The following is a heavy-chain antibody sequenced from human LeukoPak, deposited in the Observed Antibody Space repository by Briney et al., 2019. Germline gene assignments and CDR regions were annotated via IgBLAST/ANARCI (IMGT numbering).Heavy chain of an antibody. Sequence: ASVKVSCRASGYTFTGYYMHWVRQAPGQGLEWMGWINPNSGGTNYAQKFQGRVTMTRDTSISTAYMELSRLRSDDTAVYYCARDISGYSYGFSDYWGQGTLVTVSS. J-gene: IGHJ4*02. CDR2: INPNSGGT. CDR3: ARDISGYSYGFSDY. D-gene: IGHD5-18*01. V-gene: IGHV1-2*02. CDR1: GYTFTGYY.